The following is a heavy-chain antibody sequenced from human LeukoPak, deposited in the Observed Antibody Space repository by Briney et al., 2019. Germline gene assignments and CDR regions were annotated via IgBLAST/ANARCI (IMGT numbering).Heavy chain of an antibody. CDR1: GFTFSSYA. Sequence: GGSLRLSCAGSGFTFSSYAMSWVRQAPGKGLEWVSAISGGGGSTYYADSVKGRFTISRDNSKNTLYLQMNSLRAEDTAVYYCAKGRDGYNFAAFDIWGQGTTVTVSS. CDR2: ISGGGGST. J-gene: IGHJ3*02. CDR3: AKGRDGYNFAAFDI. D-gene: IGHD5-24*01. V-gene: IGHV3-23*01.